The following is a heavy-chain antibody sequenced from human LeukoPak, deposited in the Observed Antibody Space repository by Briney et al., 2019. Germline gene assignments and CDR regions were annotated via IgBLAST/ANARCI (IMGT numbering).Heavy chain of an antibody. CDR1: GFTFSGYG. CDR2: IGGRDGST. CDR3: ARSGQGVVVVAAWNWFDP. D-gene: IGHD2-15*01. J-gene: IGHJ5*02. Sequence: GGSLRLSCAASGFTFSGYGMSWVRQAPGKGLEWVSAIGGRDGSTYYADSVKGRFTISRDNAKNSLYLQMNSLRAEDTAVYYCARSGQGVVVVAAWNWFDPWGQGTLVTVSS. V-gene: IGHV3-23*01.